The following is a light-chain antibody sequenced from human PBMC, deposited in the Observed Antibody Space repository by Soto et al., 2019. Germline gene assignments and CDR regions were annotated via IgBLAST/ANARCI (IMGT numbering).Light chain of an antibody. V-gene: IGKV4-1*01. CDR1: QSVLYSSSNKNY. CDR3: QQYYSTPYT. Sequence: DIVMTQSPDSLAVSLGERATINCKSSQSVLYSSSNKNYLAWYQQKPGQPPKLLIYWASTRESGVPDRFSGSGSGTDFTLTIGSLQAEDVAVYYCQQYYSTPYTFGQGTKLEIK. J-gene: IGKJ2*01. CDR2: WAS.